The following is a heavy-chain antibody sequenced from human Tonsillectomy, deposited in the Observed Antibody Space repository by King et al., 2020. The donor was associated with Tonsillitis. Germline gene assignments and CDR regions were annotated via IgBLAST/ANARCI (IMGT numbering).Heavy chain of an antibody. J-gene: IGHJ6*02. CDR2: ISWDGGST. Sequence: VQLVESGGVVVQPGGSLRLSCAASGFTFDDYAMHWVRQALGKGLEWVSLISWDGGSTYYADSVKGRFTISRDNSKNSLYLQMNSLRAEDTALYYCAKAIDPSSPWVYYYGMDVWGQGTTVTVSS. CDR1: GFTFDDYA. V-gene: IGHV3-43D*04. D-gene: IGHD2-2*01. CDR3: AKAIDPSSPWVYYYGMDV.